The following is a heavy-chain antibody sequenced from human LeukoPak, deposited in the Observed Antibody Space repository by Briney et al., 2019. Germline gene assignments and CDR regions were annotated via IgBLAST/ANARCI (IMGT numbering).Heavy chain of an antibody. V-gene: IGHV3-49*04. Sequence: GGSLRLSCTASGFIFGDYAMSWVRQAPGKGLEWVGVMRSKAFGGTTEYAASVKGRFTISRDDSKSIVYLQMNSLKAEDTAVYYCTRDRGGTMTTFKIFDYWGQGTLVTVSS. CDR3: TRDRGGTMTTFKIFDY. D-gene: IGHD4-11*01. CDR2: MRSKAFGGTT. CDR1: GFIFGDYA. J-gene: IGHJ4*02.